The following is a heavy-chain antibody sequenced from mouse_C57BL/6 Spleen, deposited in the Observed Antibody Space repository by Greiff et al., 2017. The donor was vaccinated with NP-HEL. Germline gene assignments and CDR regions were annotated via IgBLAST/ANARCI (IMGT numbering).Heavy chain of an antibody. CDR2: ISSGSSTI. CDR3: ARGDSSLYYYAMDY. J-gene: IGHJ4*01. Sequence: EVQVVESGGGLVKPGGSLKLSCAASGFTFSDYGMHWVRQAPEKGLEWVAYISSGSSTIYYADTVKGRFTISRDNAKNTLFLQMTSLRSEDTAMYYCARGDSSLYYYAMDYWGQVTSVTVSS. D-gene: IGHD6-1*01. CDR1: GFTFSDYG. V-gene: IGHV5-17*01.